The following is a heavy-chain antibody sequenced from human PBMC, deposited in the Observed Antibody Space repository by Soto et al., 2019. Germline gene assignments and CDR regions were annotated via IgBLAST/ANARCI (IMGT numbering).Heavy chain of an antibody. CDR3: ARDKGAEHFDY. CDR1: GGSVSSGSYY. CDR2: IYYSGST. V-gene: IGHV4-61*01. Sequence: SETLSLTCTVSGGSVSSGSYYWSWIRQPPGKGLEWIGYIYYSGSTNYNPSLKSRVTISVDTSKNQFSLKLSSVTAADTAVYYCARDKGAEHFDYWGQGTLVTVSS. D-gene: IGHD3-16*01. J-gene: IGHJ4*02.